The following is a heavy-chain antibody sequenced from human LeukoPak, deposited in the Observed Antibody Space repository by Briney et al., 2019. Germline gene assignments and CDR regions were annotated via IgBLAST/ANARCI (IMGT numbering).Heavy chain of an antibody. J-gene: IGHJ4*02. CDR3: ARGSVVVTAIPAEHFDY. D-gene: IGHD2-21*02. Sequence: SETLSLTCTVSGGSISSYYWSWIRQPAGKGLEWIGRTYTSGSTNYNPSLKSRVTMSVDTSKNQFSLKLSSVTAADTAVYYCARGSVVVTAIPAEHFDYWGQGTLVTVSS. CDR1: GGSISSYY. CDR2: TYTSGST. V-gene: IGHV4-4*07.